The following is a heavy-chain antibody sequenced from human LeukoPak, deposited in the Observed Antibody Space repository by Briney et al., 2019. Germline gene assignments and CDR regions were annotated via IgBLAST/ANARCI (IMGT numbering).Heavy chain of an antibody. J-gene: IGHJ4*02. CDR2: INPNSGGT. CDR3: ARVEIHSGSSLDY. V-gene: IGHV1-2*02. D-gene: IGHD1-26*01. CDR1: GYTFTGYY. Sequence: ASVNVSCKASGYTFTGYYMHWVRQAPGQGLEWMGWINPNSGGTNYAQKFQGRVTMTRDTSISTAYMELSRLRSDGAAVYYCARVEIHSGSSLDYWGQGTLVTVSS.